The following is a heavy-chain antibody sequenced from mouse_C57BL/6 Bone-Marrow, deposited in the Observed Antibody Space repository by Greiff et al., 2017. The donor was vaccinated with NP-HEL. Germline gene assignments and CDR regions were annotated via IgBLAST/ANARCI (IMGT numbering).Heavy chain of an antibody. Sequence: VQLQQSGPELVKPGASVKMSCKASGYTFTDYYMHWVKQKPGKGLEWIGEIYPGSGNTYYNEKFKGKATLTADTSSSTACMQLSSLTSEDSAVYFCARSGYDYYYYAMDYWGQGTSVTVSS. V-gene: IGHV1-83*01. J-gene: IGHJ4*01. CDR1: YTFTDYYM. CDR3: RSGYDYYYYAMDY. CDR2: YPGSGNTY. D-gene: IGHD2-4*01.